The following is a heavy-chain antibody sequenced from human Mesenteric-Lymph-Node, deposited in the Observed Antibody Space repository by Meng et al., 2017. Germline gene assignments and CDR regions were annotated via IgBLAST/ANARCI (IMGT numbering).Heavy chain of an antibody. V-gene: IGHV4-39*01. CDR2: VVYSGTT. Sequence: HPQLPDAGPALVKPSETPSLTCTVSCGPISSSSYYWAWIRQPPGEGLEWIGSVVYSGTTYYTSSLKSRVSISVDTSKNQFSLKLSSVTAADTAVYYCARHHHSPTFDYWGQGTLVTVSS. J-gene: IGHJ4*02. CDR1: CGPISSSSYY. CDR3: ARHHHSPTFDY. D-gene: IGHD1-14*01.